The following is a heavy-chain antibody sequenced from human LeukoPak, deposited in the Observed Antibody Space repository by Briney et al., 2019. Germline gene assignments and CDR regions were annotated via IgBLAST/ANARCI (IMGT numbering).Heavy chain of an antibody. Sequence: SETLSLTCAVYGGSFSGYYWSWIRQPPGKGLEWIGEIYHSGSTNYNPSLKSRVTISVDTSKNQFSLKLSSVTAADTAVYYCARVRVVVPAAIWTGYYYYGMDVWGQGTTVTVSS. CDR2: IYHSGST. D-gene: IGHD2-2*02. CDR3: ARVRVVVPAAIWTGYYYYGMDV. J-gene: IGHJ6*02. CDR1: GGSFSGYY. V-gene: IGHV4-34*01.